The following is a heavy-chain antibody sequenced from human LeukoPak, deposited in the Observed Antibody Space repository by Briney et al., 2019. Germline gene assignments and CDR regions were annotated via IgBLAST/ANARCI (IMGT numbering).Heavy chain of an antibody. CDR3: AKDVGPFLITSGYYPHFDY. CDR1: GFTFSDYA. V-gene: IGHV3-23*01. Sequence: GGSLRLSCAVSGFTFSDYAMSWVRQAPGKGLEWVSGISGSGGSTYYADSVKGRFTISRDNSNNTLYLQMTSLRAEHTAVYYCAKDVGPFLITSGYYPHFDYWGQGTLVTVSS. D-gene: IGHD3-22*01. J-gene: IGHJ4*02. CDR2: ISGSGGST.